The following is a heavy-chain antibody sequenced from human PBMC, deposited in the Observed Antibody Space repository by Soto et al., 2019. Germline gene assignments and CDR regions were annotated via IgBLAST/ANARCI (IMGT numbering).Heavy chain of an antibody. J-gene: IGHJ4*02. D-gene: IGHD3-9*01. Sequence: GASVKVSCKASGYTFTSYGISWVRQAPGQGLEWMGWISAYNGNTNYAQKLQGRVTMTTDTSTSTAYMELRSLRSDDTAVYYCARDRKYYDILTGNRVIDYWGQGTLVTAPQ. CDR2: ISAYNGNT. CDR3: ARDRKYYDILTGNRVIDY. CDR1: GYTFTSYG. V-gene: IGHV1-18*01.